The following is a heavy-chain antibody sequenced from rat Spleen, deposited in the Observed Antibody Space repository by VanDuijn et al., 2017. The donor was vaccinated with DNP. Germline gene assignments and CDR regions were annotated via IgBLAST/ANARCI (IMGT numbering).Heavy chain of an antibody. CDR1: GLTFNNYW. D-gene: IGHD1-1*01. CDR3: ARGSTTMDYWYFDF. Sequence: EVQLVESGGDLVQPGRSLKLSCVASGLTFNNYWMTWFRQVPGKGLEWVAAIPGSGVSTYYSDSVKGRFTISRNNAEDTLYLQMNSLRSGDTAIYYCARGSTTMDYWYFDFWGPGTMVTVSS. V-gene: IGHV5-31*01. CDR2: IPGSGVST. J-gene: IGHJ1*01.